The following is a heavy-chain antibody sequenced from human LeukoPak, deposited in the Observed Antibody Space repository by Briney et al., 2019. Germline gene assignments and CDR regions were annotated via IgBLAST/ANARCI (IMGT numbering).Heavy chain of an antibody. CDR1: GYTFTSYG. V-gene: IGHV1-18*04. D-gene: IGHD3-10*01. J-gene: IGHJ6*04. CDR3: ARESGSGSYYGMDV. CDR2: ISAYNGNT. Sequence: WASVRVSSKASGYTFTSYGISWVRQAPGQGLEWMGWISAYNGNTNYAQKLQGRVTMTTDTSTSTAYMELRSLRSDDTAVYYCARESGSGSYYGMDVWGTGTTVTVSS.